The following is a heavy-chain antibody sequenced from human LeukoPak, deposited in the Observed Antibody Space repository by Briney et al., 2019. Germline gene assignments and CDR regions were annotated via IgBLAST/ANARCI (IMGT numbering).Heavy chain of an antibody. CDR1: GYTLTELS. Sequence: GASVKVSCKVSGYTLTELSMHWVRQAPGKGLEWMGGFDPEDGETIYAQKFQGRVTMTEDTSTDTAYMELSSLRSEDTAVYYCATSPGGVIPFDYWAREPWSPSPQ. D-gene: IGHD3-16*02. V-gene: IGHV1-24*01. CDR3: ATSPGGVIPFDY. J-gene: IGHJ4*02. CDR2: FDPEDGET.